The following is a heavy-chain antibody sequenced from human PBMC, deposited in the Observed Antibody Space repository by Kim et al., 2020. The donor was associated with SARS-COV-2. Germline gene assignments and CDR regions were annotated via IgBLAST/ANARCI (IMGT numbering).Heavy chain of an antibody. Sequence: GSTNYNPTLKSRVTISVDTSKNLFSLRLSSVTAADTAVYYCARDVSGFDYWGQGTLVTVSS. D-gene: IGHD3-10*01. J-gene: IGHJ4*02. V-gene: IGHV4-59*01. CDR2: GST. CDR3: ARDVSGFDY.